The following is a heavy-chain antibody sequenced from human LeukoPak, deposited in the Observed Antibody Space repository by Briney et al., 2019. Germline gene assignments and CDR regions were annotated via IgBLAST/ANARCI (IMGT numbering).Heavy chain of an antibody. CDR3: APTQGSYWASWLDT. Sequence: SETLSLTCSVSGGAIREYNCNWVRQPPGKGLEWIGYISYSGNTNYNPYLKSRAAISVDTSKNEFSLKLTSVTAADTAVYYCAPTQGSYWASWLDTWGQGALVTVSS. CDR1: GGAIREYN. CDR2: ISYSGNT. D-gene: IGHD3-10*01. V-gene: IGHV4-59*01. J-gene: IGHJ5*02.